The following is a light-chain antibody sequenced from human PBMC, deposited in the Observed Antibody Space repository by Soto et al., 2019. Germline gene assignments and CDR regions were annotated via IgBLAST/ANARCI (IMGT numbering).Light chain of an antibody. Sequence: DIVMTQSPDSVAVSLGERATINCKSSQSVLYSSNNKNYLAWYQQKPGQPPKLLIYWASTRESGVPDRFSSSGSGTDFTLTISSVQAEDVAVYYGQQYFSTPYTVGQGTKLEIK. CDR3: QQYFSTPYT. V-gene: IGKV4-1*01. J-gene: IGKJ2*01. CDR1: QSVLYSSNNKNY. CDR2: WAS.